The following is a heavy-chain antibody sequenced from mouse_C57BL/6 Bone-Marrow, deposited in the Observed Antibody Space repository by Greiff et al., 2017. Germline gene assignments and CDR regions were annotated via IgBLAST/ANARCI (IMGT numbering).Heavy chain of an antibody. Sequence: DVMLVESGGDLVKPGGSLKLSCAASGFTFSSYGMSWVRQTPDKRLEWVATISSGGSYTYYPDSVKGRFTISRDNAKNTLYLQMSSLKSEDTAMYYCARLWLRRWYFDVWGTGTTVTVSS. CDR2: ISSGGSYT. CDR1: GFTFSSYG. CDR3: ARLWLRRWYFDV. D-gene: IGHD2-2*01. J-gene: IGHJ1*03. V-gene: IGHV5-6*02.